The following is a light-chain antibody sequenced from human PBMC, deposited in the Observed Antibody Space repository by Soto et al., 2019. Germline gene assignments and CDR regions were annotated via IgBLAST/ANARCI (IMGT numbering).Light chain of an antibody. J-gene: IGLJ1*01. Sequence: QCALTQDASVSGSPGQSITISCTGTSSDVGGFNYVSWYQQHPGKAPKLMIYDVFTRPSGVSNRFSGSKSGNTASLTISALQAEDEADYYCTSWTSTSTYVFGSGTKVTVL. V-gene: IGLV2-14*03. CDR2: DVF. CDR3: TSWTSTSTYV. CDR1: SSDVGGFNY.